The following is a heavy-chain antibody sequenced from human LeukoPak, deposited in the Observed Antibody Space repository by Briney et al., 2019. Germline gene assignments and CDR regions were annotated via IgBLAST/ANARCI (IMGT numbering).Heavy chain of an antibody. V-gene: IGHV3-74*01. Sequence: GGSLRLSCAASGLTFSSYWMHWVRQAPGKGLVWVSRINSDGSSTSYADSVKGRFTISRDNAKNTLYLQMNSLRAEDTAVYYCARIEYSSSTPEDYWGQGTLVTVSS. J-gene: IGHJ4*02. CDR3: ARIEYSSSTPEDY. D-gene: IGHD6-6*01. CDR2: INSDGSST. CDR1: GLTFSSYW.